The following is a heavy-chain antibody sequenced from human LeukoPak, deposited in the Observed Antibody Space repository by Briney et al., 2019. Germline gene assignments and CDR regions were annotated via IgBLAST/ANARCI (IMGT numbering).Heavy chain of an antibody. Sequence: PGRSLRLSCAASGFTFSSYAMHWVRQAPGKGLEWVAVISYDGSNKYYADSVKGRFTISRDNSKNTLYLQMNSLRAEDTAVYYCAREVIYGYYDSSGLDYWGQGTLVTVSS. D-gene: IGHD3-22*01. CDR3: AREVIYGYYDSSGLDY. CDR1: GFTFSSYA. J-gene: IGHJ4*02. CDR2: ISYDGSNK. V-gene: IGHV3-30-3*01.